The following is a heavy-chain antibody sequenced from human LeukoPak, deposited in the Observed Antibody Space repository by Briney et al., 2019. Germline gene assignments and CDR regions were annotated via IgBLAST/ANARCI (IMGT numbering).Heavy chain of an antibody. CDR3: ARGRGVWFGELSFFDY. Sequence: SETLSLTCAVYGGSFSGYYWSWIRQPPGKGLEWIGEINHSGSTNYNPSLKGRVTISVDTSKNQFSLKLSSVTAADTAVYYCARGRGVWFGELSFFDYWGQGTLVTVSS. V-gene: IGHV4-34*01. CDR2: INHSGST. D-gene: IGHD3-10*01. J-gene: IGHJ4*02. CDR1: GGSFSGYY.